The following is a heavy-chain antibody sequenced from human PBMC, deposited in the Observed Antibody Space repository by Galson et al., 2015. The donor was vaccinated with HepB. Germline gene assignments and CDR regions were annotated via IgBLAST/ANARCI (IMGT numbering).Heavy chain of an antibody. J-gene: IGHJ5*01. Sequence: SLRLSCAASGFTFSIYAMSWVRQPPWKGLEWVSTIGTVGGSTYSADSVKGRFTISRDNSKNTLYLQMNSLRAEDTAVYYCARGGWNTWFDSWGQGTLVTVSS. D-gene: IGHD2-15*01. CDR2: IGTVGGST. V-gene: IGHV3-23*01. CDR3: ARGGWNTWFDS. CDR1: GFTFSIYA.